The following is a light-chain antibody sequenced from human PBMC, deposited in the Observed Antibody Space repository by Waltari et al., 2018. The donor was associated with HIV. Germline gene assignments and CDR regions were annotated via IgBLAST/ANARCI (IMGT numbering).Light chain of an antibody. J-gene: IGKJ2*01. CDR3: QQYDNYSYT. V-gene: IGKV1-5*03. CDR2: KAS. CDR1: QSISSW. Sequence: QMTQSPSTLSASVGDRVTITCRTSQSISSWLAWYQQKPGKAPKLLIYKASSLESGVPSRFSGSGSGTEFTLTISSLQPDDFATYYCQQYDNYSYTFGQGTKLEIK.